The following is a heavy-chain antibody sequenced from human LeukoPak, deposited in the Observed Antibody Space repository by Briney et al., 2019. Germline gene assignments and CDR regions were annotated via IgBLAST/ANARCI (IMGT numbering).Heavy chain of an antibody. CDR2: IYYSGST. Sequence: PSETLSLTCTVSGGSISSGGYYWSWIRQHPGKGLEWIGYIYYSGSTYYNPSLKSRVTISVDTSKNQFSLKLSSVTAADTAVYYYARASSTVTTDPDAFDIWGQGTMVTVSS. D-gene: IGHD4-17*01. CDR1: GGSISSGGYY. J-gene: IGHJ3*02. V-gene: IGHV4-31*03. CDR3: ARASSTVTTDPDAFDI.